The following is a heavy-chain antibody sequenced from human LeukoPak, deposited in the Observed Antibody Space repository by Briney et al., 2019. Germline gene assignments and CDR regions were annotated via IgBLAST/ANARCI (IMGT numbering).Heavy chain of an antibody. CDR1: GFTFNSHW. J-gene: IGHJ4*02. CDR3: TRDDPRVGSTETD. D-gene: IGHD1-26*01. Sequence: GGSLRLSCAASGFTFNSHWMSWVRQAPGKGLEWVANIKEDGTEKFYVDSVKGRFTVSRDNARASVFLQMNSLRAEDTAVYYCTRDDPRVGSTETDWGQGTLVTVSS. V-gene: IGHV3-7*01. CDR2: IKEDGTEK.